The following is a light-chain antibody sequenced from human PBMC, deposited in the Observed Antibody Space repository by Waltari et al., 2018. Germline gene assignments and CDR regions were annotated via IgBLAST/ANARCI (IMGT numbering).Light chain of an antibody. CDR2: DVS. CDR3: SSYTSIIPPFL. J-gene: IGLJ1*01. V-gene: IGLV2-14*01. CDR1: SSDLGGYSF. Sequence: QSALTQPASVSGSPGPSITISCTRSSSDLGGYSFVSWYQQHPVKAPKLMIYDVSHRPSGGSNRFSGSKSGNTASLTISGLQPEDEADYYCSSYTSIIPPFLFGTGTKVTVL.